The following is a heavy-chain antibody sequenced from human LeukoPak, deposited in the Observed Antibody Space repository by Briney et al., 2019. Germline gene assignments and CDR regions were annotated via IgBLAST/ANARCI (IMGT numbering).Heavy chain of an antibody. CDR1: GYTFTGYY. CDR2: INPNSGGT. Sequence: ASVKVSCKASGYTFTGYYMHWVRQAPGQGLEWMGRINPNSGGTNYARKFQGRVTMTRDTSISTAYMELSRLRSDDTAVYYCARDPEGTYSGSYEGSWFDPWGQGTLVTVSS. CDR3: ARDPEGTYSGSYEGSWFDP. V-gene: IGHV1-2*06. J-gene: IGHJ5*02. D-gene: IGHD1-26*01.